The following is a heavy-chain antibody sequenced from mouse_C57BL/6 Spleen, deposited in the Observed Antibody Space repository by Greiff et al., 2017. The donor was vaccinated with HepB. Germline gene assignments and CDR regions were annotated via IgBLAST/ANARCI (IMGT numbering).Heavy chain of an antibody. CDR3: TRGGLYDGYAMDY. D-gene: IGHD2-3*01. V-gene: IGHV1-15*01. CDR2: IDPETGGT. Sequence: QVQLQQSGAELVRPGASVTLSCKASGYTFTDYEMHWVKQTPVHGLEWIGAIDPETGGTAYNQKFKGKAILTADNSSSTAYMELRSLTSEDSAVYYCTRGGLYDGYAMDYWGQGTSVTVSS. CDR1: GYTFTDYE. J-gene: IGHJ4*01.